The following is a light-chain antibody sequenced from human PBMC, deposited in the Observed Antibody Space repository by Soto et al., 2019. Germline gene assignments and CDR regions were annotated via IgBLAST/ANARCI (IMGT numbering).Light chain of an antibody. CDR1: SNGVGNYNY. J-gene: IGLJ1*01. CDR3: NSHTSTNTRV. CDR2: EVN. Sequence: QSVLTQPASVSGSPGQSITLSCTGTSNGVGNYNYVSWYQQYPGQAPRLLIYEVNNRPSGISDRFSGSKSGNTASLTISGLQADDEADYYCNSHTSTNTRVFGTGTKVTVL. V-gene: IGLV2-14*01.